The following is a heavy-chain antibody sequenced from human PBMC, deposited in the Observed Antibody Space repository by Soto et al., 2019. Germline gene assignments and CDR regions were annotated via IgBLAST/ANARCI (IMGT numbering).Heavy chain of an antibody. CDR2: IYYSGST. D-gene: IGHD4-17*01. Sequence: SETLSLTCTVSGGSISSSSYYWGWIRQPPGKGLEWIGSIYYSGSTYYNPSLKSRVTISVDTSKNQFSLKLSSVTAADTAVYYCARAVTTIDYYYGMGVWGQGTTVTVSS. V-gene: IGHV4-39*01. CDR3: ARAVTTIDYYYGMGV. J-gene: IGHJ6*02. CDR1: GGSISSSSYY.